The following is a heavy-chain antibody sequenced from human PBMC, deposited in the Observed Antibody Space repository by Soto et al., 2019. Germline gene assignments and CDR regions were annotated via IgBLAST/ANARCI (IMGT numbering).Heavy chain of an antibody. Sequence: EVQLVESGGGLVKPGGSLRLSCAASGFTFSSYSMNWVRHAPGKGLEWVSSISSSSSYIYYADSVKGRFTISRDNAKNSLYLHMNSLGAEDTAVYYCARGGLRKPFDYWGQGTLVTVSS. CDR2: ISSSSSYI. CDR3: ARGGLRKPFDY. D-gene: IGHD4-17*01. V-gene: IGHV3-21*01. CDR1: GFTFSSYS. J-gene: IGHJ4*02.